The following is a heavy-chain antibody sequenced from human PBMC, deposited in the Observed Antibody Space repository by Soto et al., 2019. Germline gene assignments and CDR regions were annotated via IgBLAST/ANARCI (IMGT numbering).Heavy chain of an antibody. CDR3: SFQESTTVTTFEF. CDR2: IKSKTDGGTT. D-gene: IGHD4-17*01. Sequence: SGGSLRLSCAASGFSFTNVWMSWVRQAPGKGLEWVGRIKSKTDGGTTDYPAPVKGRFTISREDSKTTLFLQMESLKTEDTAVYYCSFQESTTVTTFEFWGQGTLVTVSS. J-gene: IGHJ4*02. V-gene: IGHV3-15*01. CDR1: GFSFTNVW.